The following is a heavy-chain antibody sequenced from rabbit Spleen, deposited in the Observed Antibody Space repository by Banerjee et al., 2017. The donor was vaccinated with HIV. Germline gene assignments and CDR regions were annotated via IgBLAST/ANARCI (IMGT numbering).Heavy chain of an antibody. CDR3: AWDTSSSVSSDGMDL. CDR2: IWAGGGDT. J-gene: IGHJ6*01. CDR1: GIDFSSGYY. Sequence: QQQLEESGGGLVQPGGTLTLTCKASGIDFSSGYYMCWVRQAPGKGLEWIGCIWAGGGDTYSACGVKGRCPFTKSSSSTATLKLPRLTATDAATDFCAWDTSSSVSSDGMDLWGPGTLVTVS. D-gene: IGHD1-1*01. V-gene: IGHV1S45*01.